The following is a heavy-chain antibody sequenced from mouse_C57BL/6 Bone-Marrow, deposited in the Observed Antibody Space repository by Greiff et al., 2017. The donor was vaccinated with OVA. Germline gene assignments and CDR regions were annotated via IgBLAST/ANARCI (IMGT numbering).Heavy chain of an antibody. CDR1: GFSLTSYG. V-gene: IGHV2-6*03. J-gene: IGHJ4*01. D-gene: IGHD1-1*01. CDR3: ARYYDGHYYAMDY. CDR2: IWSDGST. Sequence: QVQLQQSGPGLVAPSQSLSITCTVSGFSLTSYGVHWVRQPPGKGLEWLVVIWSDGSTTYNSALKSRLSISKDNSKSQVFLKMHSLQTDDTAMYYCARYYDGHYYAMDYWGQGTSVTVSS.